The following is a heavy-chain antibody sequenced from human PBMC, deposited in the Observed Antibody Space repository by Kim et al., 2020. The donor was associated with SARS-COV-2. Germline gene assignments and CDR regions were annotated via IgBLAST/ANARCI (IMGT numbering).Heavy chain of an antibody. CDR2: ISYDGSNK. J-gene: IGHJ4*02. D-gene: IGHD5-18*01. Sequence: GGSLRLSCAASGFTFSSYGMHWVRQAPGKGLEWVAVISYDGSNKYYADSVKGRFTISRDNSKNTLYLQMNSLRAEDTAVYYCAKEVDKVMAMDYWGQGTLLSVSS. CDR1: GFTFSSYG. V-gene: IGHV3-30*18. CDR3: AKEVDKVMAMDY.